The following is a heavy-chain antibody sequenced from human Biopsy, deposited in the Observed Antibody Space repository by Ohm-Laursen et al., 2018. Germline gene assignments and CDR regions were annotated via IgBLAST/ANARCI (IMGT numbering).Heavy chain of an antibody. Sequence: SVKVSCKASGYTFTTYYIHWVRQAPGQGLEWLGYINCKTGATNYAQKFQGTATMTRDTSISTAYLALGSLRSADTAIYYCARDPLNGHKHFDYWGQGSLVTVSS. V-gene: IGHV1-2*02. J-gene: IGHJ4*02. CDR2: INCKTGAT. CDR3: ARDPLNGHKHFDY. D-gene: IGHD2-8*01. CDR1: GYTFTTYY.